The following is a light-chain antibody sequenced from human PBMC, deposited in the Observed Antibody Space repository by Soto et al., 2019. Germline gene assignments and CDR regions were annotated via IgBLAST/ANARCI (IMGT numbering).Light chain of an antibody. J-gene: IGKJ1*01. CDR3: QQSYSSPET. V-gene: IGKV1-39*01. Sequence: DIQMTQSPSSLSASVGDRVTITCRASQSIDNYLNWYQQKPGKAPNLLIYAASTLLSGVPSRFSGGGSGTHFPLTIRSLQPEDFATYYCQQSYSSPETFGQGTKVEIK. CDR1: QSIDNY. CDR2: AAS.